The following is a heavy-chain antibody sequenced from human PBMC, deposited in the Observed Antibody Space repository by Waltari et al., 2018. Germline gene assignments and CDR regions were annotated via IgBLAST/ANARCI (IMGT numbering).Heavy chain of an antibody. J-gene: IGHJ1*01. Sequence: QPQLQESGPGLVKPSETLSLTCTVSGDSISSGSYYWGWIRQSPGKGLEWIGSVDYSWGVYSDGKTYQNPSLKGRVTISIDLSKNEFSLKLESVTAADAAVYFCARDQEFYQHWGQGTLVTVSS. V-gene: IGHV4-39*02. CDR1: GDSISSGSYY. CDR3: ARDQEFYQH. CDR2: VDYSWGVYSDGKT.